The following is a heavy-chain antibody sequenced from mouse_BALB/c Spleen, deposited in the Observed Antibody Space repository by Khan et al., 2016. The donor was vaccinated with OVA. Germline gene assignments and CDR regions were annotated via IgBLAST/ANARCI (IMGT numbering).Heavy chain of an antibody. Sequence: QVQLKQSGAELAKPGASVKMSCKASGYTFINYWILWVKQRPGQGLEWIGCINPSTGYTEYNQNFKDKATLTADKSSSTAYMQLSSLTSEDSAVYYGARRGLRWDFDYWGQGTTLTVSS. CDR1: GYTFINYW. V-gene: IGHV1-7*01. J-gene: IGHJ2*01. CDR2: INPSTGYT. D-gene: IGHD1-1*01. CDR3: ARRGLRWDFDY.